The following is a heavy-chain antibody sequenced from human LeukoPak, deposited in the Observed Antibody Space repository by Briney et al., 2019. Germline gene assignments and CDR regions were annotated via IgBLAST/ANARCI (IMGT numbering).Heavy chain of an antibody. CDR1: GFTFSNYG. J-gene: IGHJ3*02. V-gene: IGHV3-30*02. D-gene: IGHD1-26*01. Sequence: PGGSLRLSCAAYGFTFSNYGMLWVRQAPGKVLEWVAFIRYDGSNKYYVDSVKGRFTISRDNSKNTLYLQMNSLRAEDTAVYYCARQETSSYNGAFDIWGQGTMVTVSS. CDR3: ARQETSSYNGAFDI. CDR2: IRYDGSNK.